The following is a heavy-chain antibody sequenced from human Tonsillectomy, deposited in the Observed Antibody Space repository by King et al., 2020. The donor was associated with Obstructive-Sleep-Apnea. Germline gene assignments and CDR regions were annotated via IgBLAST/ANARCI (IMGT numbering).Heavy chain of an antibody. J-gene: IGHJ6*02. CDR1: GFTFSTYT. CDR3: ARENYNDHPLVYGMDV. V-gene: IGHV3-30*04. Sequence: VQLVESGGGVVQPGGSLKLSCAASGFTFSTYTMYWVRQAPGKGLEWVSLISYDGGYKFYADSVKGRFTISRDNSQNNLSLQMNSLRAEDTALYYCARENYNDHPLVYGMDVWGQGTTVTVSS. CDR2: ISYDGGYK. D-gene: IGHD1-7*01.